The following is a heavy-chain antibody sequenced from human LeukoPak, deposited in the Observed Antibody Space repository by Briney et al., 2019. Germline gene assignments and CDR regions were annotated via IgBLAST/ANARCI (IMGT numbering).Heavy chain of an antibody. Sequence: ASVKVSCKASGYTFTSYGISWVRQAPGQGLEWMGWINPNSGGTNYAQKFQGRVTMTRDTSISTAYMELSRLRSDDTAVYYCARDFNQVLSSWGQGTLVTVSS. D-gene: IGHD2/OR15-2a*01. J-gene: IGHJ4*02. CDR1: GYTFTSYG. CDR3: ARDFNQVLSS. V-gene: IGHV1-2*02. CDR2: INPNSGGT.